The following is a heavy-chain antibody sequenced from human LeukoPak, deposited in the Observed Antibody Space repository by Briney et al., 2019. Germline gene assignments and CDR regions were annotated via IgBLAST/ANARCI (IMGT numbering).Heavy chain of an antibody. CDR1: GFTFNNYA. CDR3: AKEGDYYNSIVPNY. CDR2: ISRSGGST. V-gene: IGHV3-23*01. D-gene: IGHD3-22*01. J-gene: IGHJ4*02. Sequence: PGGSLRLSCAASGFTFNNYAMTWVRQASGKGLEWVSAISRSGGSTYYADSVKGRFTISKDNSKTTLYLQMNRLRAEDTAVYYCAKEGDYYNSIVPNYWGQGTLVTVSS.